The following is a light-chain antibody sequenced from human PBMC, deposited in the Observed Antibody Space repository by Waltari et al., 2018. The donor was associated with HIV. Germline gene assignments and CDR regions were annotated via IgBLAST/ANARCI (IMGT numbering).Light chain of an antibody. J-gene: IGKJ2*01. CDR3: QQHGTSPYT. Sequence: EVVLTQSPDTLSLSPGETATLSCRTSRYVSYSDLAWYQKKPGQAPRLLIYGASIRAAGVPDRFSGSGSGTVFNLTINRLEPEDVAVYYCQQHGTSPYTFGLGTKVDVK. CDR1: RYVSYSD. CDR2: GAS. V-gene: IGKV3-20*01.